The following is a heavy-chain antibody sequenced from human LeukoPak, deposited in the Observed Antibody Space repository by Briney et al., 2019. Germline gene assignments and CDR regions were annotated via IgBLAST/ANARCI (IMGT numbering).Heavy chain of an antibody. Sequence: GGSLRLSCAASGFIFSNYVMTWVRQAPGKGLEWVSAISNNGGYTYYADSVQGRFTISRDNSKSTLCLQMNSLRAEDTAVYYCAKQLGYCSDGSCYFPYWGQGTLVTVSS. CDR1: GFIFSNYV. CDR3: AKQLGYCSDGSCYFPY. CDR2: ISNNGGYT. D-gene: IGHD2-15*01. J-gene: IGHJ4*02. V-gene: IGHV3-23*01.